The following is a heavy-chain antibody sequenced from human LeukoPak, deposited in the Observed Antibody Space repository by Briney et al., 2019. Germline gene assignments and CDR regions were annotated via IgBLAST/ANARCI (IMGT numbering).Heavy chain of an antibody. J-gene: IGHJ4*02. CDR2: MNPKNGHT. Sequence: GSSVKVSCTASGYTFTNYDINWVRQATGQGLEWVGWMNPKNGHTGNAQKIQGRVTMTRDTSISTAYMELSSLRSEDTAVYYCARGPSDIHCGGDCYSFWGQGTLVTVSS. CDR3: ARGPSDIHCGGDCYSF. D-gene: IGHD2-21*02. V-gene: IGHV1-8*01. CDR1: GYTFTNYD.